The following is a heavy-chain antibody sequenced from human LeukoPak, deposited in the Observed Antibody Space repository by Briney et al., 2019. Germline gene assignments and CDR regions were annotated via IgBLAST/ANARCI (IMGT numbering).Heavy chain of an antibody. CDR2: INPNSGGT. Sequence: GASVKVSCKASGYTFTGYYMHWVRQAPGQGLEWMGWINPNSGGTNYAQKFQGRVTMTRDTSISTAYMELSRLRSDDTAVYYCTRDRSPKYDISTGYYYYYGMDVWGQGTTVTVSS. D-gene: IGHD3-9*01. CDR1: GYTFTGYY. J-gene: IGHJ6*02. CDR3: TRDRSPKYDISTGYYYYYGMDV. V-gene: IGHV1-2*02.